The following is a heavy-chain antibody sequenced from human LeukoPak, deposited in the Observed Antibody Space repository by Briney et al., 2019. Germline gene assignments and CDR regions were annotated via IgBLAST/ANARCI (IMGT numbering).Heavy chain of an antibody. D-gene: IGHD4-11*01. CDR2: ISDSGGST. Sequence: GGSLRLSCAASGFAFSSYAMSWVRQAPGKGLEWVSAISDSGGSTFYADSVKGRFTMPRDNSRNTLYLQMNSLGADDTAVYYCAKIGLYSNSFDYWGQGTLVTVSS. CDR1: GFAFSSYA. J-gene: IGHJ4*02. V-gene: IGHV3-23*01. CDR3: AKIGLYSNSFDY.